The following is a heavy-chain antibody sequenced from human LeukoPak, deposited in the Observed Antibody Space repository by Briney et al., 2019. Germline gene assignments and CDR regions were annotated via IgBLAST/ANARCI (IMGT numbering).Heavy chain of an antibody. CDR3: ARTNLDCKNGVCYDY. D-gene: IGHD2-8*01. CDR1: DYTSTNYG. V-gene: IGHV1-18*01. CDR2: ISAYNGKT. Sequence: ASVKVSCKASDYTSTNYGVSWVRQAPGQGLEWMGWISAYNGKTYYAQKFQGRVTVTTDTSTSTAYMDLRSLRSDDTAVYYCARTNLDCKNGVCYDYWGQGTPVTVSS. J-gene: IGHJ4*02.